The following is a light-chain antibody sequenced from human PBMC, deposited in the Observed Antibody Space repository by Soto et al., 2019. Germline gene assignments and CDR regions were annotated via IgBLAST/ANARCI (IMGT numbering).Light chain of an antibody. CDR3: QNYINAPWT. Sequence: DIQMTQSPSSLSASVGDRVTITCRASQGISTYLAWYQQKPGKIPKVLIYAASTLQSGVPSRFSGSGSGTDFTLTISSLQPEDVATYYCQNYINAPWTLGQGTKVDIK. J-gene: IGKJ1*01. CDR2: AAS. V-gene: IGKV1-27*01. CDR1: QGISTY.